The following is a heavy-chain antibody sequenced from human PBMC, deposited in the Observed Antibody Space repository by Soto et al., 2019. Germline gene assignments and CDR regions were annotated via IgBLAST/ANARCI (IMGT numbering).Heavy chain of an antibody. Sequence: SETLSLTCTVSGGSVSSGSYYWSWIRQPPGKGLEWIGYIYYSGSTNYNPSLKSRVTISVDTSKNQFSLKLSSVTAADTAVYYCARDEGVLPLGYYYGMDVWGQGTTVTVSS. J-gene: IGHJ6*02. D-gene: IGHD7-27*01. V-gene: IGHV4-61*01. CDR2: IYYSGST. CDR1: GGSVSSGSYY. CDR3: ARDEGVLPLGYYYGMDV.